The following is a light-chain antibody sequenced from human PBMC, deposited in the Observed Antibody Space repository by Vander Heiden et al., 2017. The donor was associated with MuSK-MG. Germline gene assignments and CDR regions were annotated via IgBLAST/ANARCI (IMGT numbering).Light chain of an antibody. J-gene: IGLJ3*02. CDR1: GSDVGRYYL. Sequence: QSALTQPPSVSGSPGQSITISCTGTGSDVGRYYLVSWYQHHPGKVPKLIVAEVTRRPSGISHRFSGSKSGNTASLTISGLQADDEADYYCCSYVEGGTWTFGTGTKLTVL. CDR3: CSYVEGGTWT. CDR2: EVT. V-gene: IGLV2-23*02.